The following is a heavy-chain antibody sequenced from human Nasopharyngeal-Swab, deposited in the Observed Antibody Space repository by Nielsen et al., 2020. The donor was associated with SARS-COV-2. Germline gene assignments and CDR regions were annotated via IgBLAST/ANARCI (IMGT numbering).Heavy chain of an antibody. V-gene: IGHV6-1*01. J-gene: IGHJ6*02. D-gene: IGHD6-19*01. CDR3: ARVQSSGWSYYYYGMDV. Sequence: SQTLSLTCAISGDSVSSNSAAWNWIRQSPSRGLEWLGRTYYRSKWYNDYAVSMKSRITINPDTSKNQFSLQLNSVTPEDTAVYYCARVQSSGWSYYYYGMDVWGQGTTVTVSS. CDR2: TYYRSKWYN. CDR1: GDSVSSNSAA.